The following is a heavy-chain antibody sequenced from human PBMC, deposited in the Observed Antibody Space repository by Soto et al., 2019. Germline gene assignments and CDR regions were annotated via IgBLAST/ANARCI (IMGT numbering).Heavy chain of an antibody. CDR1: GFTFSSYS. CDR2: ISGSGDNT. Sequence: EVQLLESGGGLVQPGGSLRLSCAASGFTFSSYSMTWVRQAPGKGLEWVSDISGSGDNTYYADSVKGRFTISRDNSKNTLDLQMNSLRVEDTALYYCAKRERWAASGPYWGQGTLVTVSS. CDR3: AKRERWAASGPY. V-gene: IGHV3-23*01. D-gene: IGHD1-1*01. J-gene: IGHJ4*02.